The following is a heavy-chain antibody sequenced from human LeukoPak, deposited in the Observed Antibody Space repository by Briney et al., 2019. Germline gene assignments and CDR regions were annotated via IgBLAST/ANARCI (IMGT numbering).Heavy chain of an antibody. J-gene: IGHJ4*02. Sequence: GGSLRLSCAASGFTFSSYAMSWVRQAPGKGLEWVSAISGSGGSTYYADSVKGRFTISRDNSKNTLYLQMNSLRAEDTAVYYCAKFEGGNGQYFGVVITPKYYFDYWGQGTLVTVSS. D-gene: IGHD3-3*01. CDR1: GFTFSSYA. V-gene: IGHV3-23*01. CDR2: ISGSGGST. CDR3: AKFEGGNGQYFGVVITPKYYFDY.